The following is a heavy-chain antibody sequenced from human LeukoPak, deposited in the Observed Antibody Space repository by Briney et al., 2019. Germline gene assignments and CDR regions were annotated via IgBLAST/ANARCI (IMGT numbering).Heavy chain of an antibody. Sequence: PGGSLRLSCAASGFTFSSYAMSWVRQAPGKALEWVSAISGSGGSTYYADSVKGRFTISRDNSKNTLYLQMNSLRAEDTAVYYCAKDRSYYGSGSRAIDYWGQGTLVTVSS. CDR2: ISGSGGST. D-gene: IGHD3-10*01. J-gene: IGHJ4*02. V-gene: IGHV3-23*01. CDR3: AKDRSYYGSGSRAIDY. CDR1: GFTFSSYA.